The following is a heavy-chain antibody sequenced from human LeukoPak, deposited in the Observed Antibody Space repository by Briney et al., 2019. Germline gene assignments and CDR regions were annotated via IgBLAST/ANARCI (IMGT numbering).Heavy chain of an antibody. CDR3: ARGYSYGYDY. V-gene: IGHV3-30*03. J-gene: IGHJ4*02. Sequence: EWVAVISYDGSNKYYADSVKGRFTISRDNSKNTLYLQMNSLRAEDTAVYYCARGYSYGYDYWGQGTLVTVSS. D-gene: IGHD5-18*01. CDR2: ISYDGSNK.